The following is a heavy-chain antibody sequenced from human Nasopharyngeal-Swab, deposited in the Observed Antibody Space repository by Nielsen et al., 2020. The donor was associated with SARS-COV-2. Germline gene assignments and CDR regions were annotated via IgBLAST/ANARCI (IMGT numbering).Heavy chain of an antibody. CDR2: ISSSGSTI. CDR3: ARGRVYYYDSSGYPPPFDY. Sequence: RQAPGKGLEWVSYISSSGSTIYYADSVKGRFTISRDNAKNSLYLQMNSLRAEDTAVYYCARGRVYYYDSSGYPPPFDYWGQGTRVTVS. D-gene: IGHD3-22*01. V-gene: IGHV3-11*04. J-gene: IGHJ4*02.